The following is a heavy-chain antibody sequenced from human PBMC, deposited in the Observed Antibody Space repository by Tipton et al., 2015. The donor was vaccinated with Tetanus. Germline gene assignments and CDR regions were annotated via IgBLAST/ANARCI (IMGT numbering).Heavy chain of an antibody. CDR2: IWYDGSNK. CDR1: GFTFSSYG. CDR3: ARDRDDYGDYAPGFDY. Sequence: LRLSCAASGFTFSSYGMHWVRQAPGKGLEWVTVIWYDGSNKYYADSVKGRFTISRDNSKNTVYLQMNSLRAEDTAVYYCARDRDDYGDYAPGFDYWGQGTLVTVSS. D-gene: IGHD4-17*01. J-gene: IGHJ4*02. V-gene: IGHV3-33*01.